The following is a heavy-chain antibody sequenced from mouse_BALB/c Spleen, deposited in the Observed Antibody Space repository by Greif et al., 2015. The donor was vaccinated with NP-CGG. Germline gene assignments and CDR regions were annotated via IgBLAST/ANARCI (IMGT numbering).Heavy chain of an antibody. Sequence: EVQLQQSGAELVKPGASVKLSCTASGFNIKDTYMHWVKQRPEQGLEWIGRIDPANGNTKYDPKFQGKATITADTSSNTAYLQPSSMTSEDTAVYYGARDRDYGSSIDYWGQGTALTVSA. CDR3: ARDRDYGSSIDY. D-gene: IGHD1-1*01. V-gene: IGHV14-3*02. CDR1: GFNIKDTY. CDR2: IDPANGNT. J-gene: IGHJ2*01.